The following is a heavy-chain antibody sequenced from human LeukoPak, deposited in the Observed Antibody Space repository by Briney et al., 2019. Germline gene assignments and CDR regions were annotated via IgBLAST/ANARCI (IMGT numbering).Heavy chain of an antibody. CDR2: IRSKAYGGTT. CDR1: GFTFGDYA. D-gene: IGHD3-10*01. V-gene: IGHV3-49*04. CDR3: TRAAWFGGYYFDY. J-gene: IGHJ4*02. Sequence: GGSLRLSCTASGFTFGDYAMSWVRQAPGKGLEWVGFIRSKAYGGTTEYAASVKGRFTISRDDSKSIAYLQMNSLKTEDTAVYYCTRAAWFGGYYFDYWGQGTLVTVSS.